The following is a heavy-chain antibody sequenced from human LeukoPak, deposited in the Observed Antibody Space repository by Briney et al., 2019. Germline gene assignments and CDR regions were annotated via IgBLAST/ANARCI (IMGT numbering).Heavy chain of an antibody. CDR3: ARENYGGDFDY. V-gene: IGHV4-59*01. CDR2: IYYSGST. Sequence: KPSETLSLTCTVSGGSISSYYWSWIRQPPGKGLEWIGYIYYSGSTNYNPSLKSRVTISVDTSKNQFSLKLSSVTAADTAVYYCARENYGGDFDYWGQGTLVTVSS. D-gene: IGHD4-23*01. CDR1: GGSISSYY. J-gene: IGHJ4*02.